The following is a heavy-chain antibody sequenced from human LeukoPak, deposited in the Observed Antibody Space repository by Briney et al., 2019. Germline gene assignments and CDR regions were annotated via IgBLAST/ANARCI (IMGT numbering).Heavy chain of an antibody. CDR3: YIGEPSCSITSCYH. D-gene: IGHD2-2*01. Sequence: PGGSLRLSCAASGFTFSDAWMGWVRQAPGKGLEWIGRIKSETDGGTTDYAAPVKGRFTISRDDSEDTLFLQMNSLKTDDTAMYYCYIGEPSCSITSCYHWGRGTLVTVSS. CDR1: GFTFSDAW. CDR2: IKSETDGGTT. J-gene: IGHJ4*02. V-gene: IGHV3-15*01.